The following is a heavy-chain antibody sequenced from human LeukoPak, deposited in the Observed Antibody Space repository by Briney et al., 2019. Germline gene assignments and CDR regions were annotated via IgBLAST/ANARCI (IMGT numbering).Heavy chain of an antibody. J-gene: IGHJ4*02. CDR2: IWFDGSNK. D-gene: IGHD1-14*01. CDR1: GFIFSNDA. CDR3: ATVTVSPDY. Sequence: HTGGSLRLSCAASGFIFSNDAMHWVRQAPGKGLEWVAFIWFDGSNKHYADSVKGRFTISRDNSKNTLYLQMNSLRAEDTAVYYCATVTVSPDYWGQGTLVTVSS. V-gene: IGHV3-30*02.